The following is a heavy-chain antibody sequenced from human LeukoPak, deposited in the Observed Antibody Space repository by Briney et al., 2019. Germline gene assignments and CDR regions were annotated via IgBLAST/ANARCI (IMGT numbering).Heavy chain of an antibody. D-gene: IGHD1-14*01. CDR1: GFTFSSYA. Sequence: GGSLRLSCAASGFTFSSYAMHWVRQAPGKGLEWVAVISYDGRNKYYTDPVKGRFPISRDNSKNTLYLQMNSLRAEDTAVYYCARNFNHFDYWGQGTLVTVSS. J-gene: IGHJ4*02. CDR3: ARNFNHFDY. V-gene: IGHV3-30*04. CDR2: ISYDGRNK.